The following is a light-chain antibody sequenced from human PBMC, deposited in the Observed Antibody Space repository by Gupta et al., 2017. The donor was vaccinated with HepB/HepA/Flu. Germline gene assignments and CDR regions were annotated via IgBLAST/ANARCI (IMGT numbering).Light chain of an antibody. V-gene: IGKV4-1*01. Sequence: DIVMNQSPDSLAVSLGERANINCKSSQSVLYSSNNKNYLAWYQQKPGQPPKLLIYWASTRESGVPDRFSGSGSGTDFTLTISSLQAEDVAVYYCQQYYSTPDTFGQGTKLEIK. J-gene: IGKJ2*01. CDR1: QSVLYSSNNKNY. CDR3: QQYYSTPDT. CDR2: WAS.